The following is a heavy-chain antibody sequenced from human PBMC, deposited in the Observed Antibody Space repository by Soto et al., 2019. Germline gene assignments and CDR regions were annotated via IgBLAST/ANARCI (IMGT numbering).Heavy chain of an antibody. CDR3: ASIVSNCSGGSCHYYFDY. Sequence: SSVKVSCKASGGTFSSYAISWVRQAPGQGLEWMGGIIPIFGTANYAQKFQGRVTITADESTSTAYMELSSLRSEDTAVYYCASIVSNCSGGSCHYYFDYCGQGTLVTVSS. CDR2: IIPIFGTA. CDR1: GGTFSSYA. J-gene: IGHJ4*02. V-gene: IGHV1-69*13. D-gene: IGHD2-15*01.